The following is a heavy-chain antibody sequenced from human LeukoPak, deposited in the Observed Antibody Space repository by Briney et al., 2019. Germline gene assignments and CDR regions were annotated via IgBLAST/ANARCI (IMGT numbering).Heavy chain of an antibody. CDR3: ASASPNDYGDNDAFDI. V-gene: IGHV3-21*01. CDR2: ISSSSSYI. J-gene: IGHJ3*02. Sequence: PGGSLRLSCAASGFTFSTYSMNWVRQAPGKGLEWVSSISSSSSYIYYADSVKGRFTISRDNAKNSLYLQMNSLRAEDTAVYYCASASPNDYGDNDAFDIWGQGTMVTVSS. D-gene: IGHD4-17*01. CDR1: GFTFSTYS.